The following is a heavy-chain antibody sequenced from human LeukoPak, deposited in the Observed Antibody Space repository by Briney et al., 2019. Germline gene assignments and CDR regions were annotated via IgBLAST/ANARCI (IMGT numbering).Heavy chain of an antibody. D-gene: IGHD2-15*01. CDR2: IYYSGST. V-gene: IGHV4-59*01. CDR3: ASYLCTGGSCHGFDY. Sequence: SETLSLTCTVSGGSINNYYWSWIRQPPGKGLEWIGYIYYSGSTNYNPSLKSRVTISVDTSKNQFSLRLTSMTAADTAVYYCASYLCTGGSCHGFDYWGQGILVTVSS. CDR1: GGSINNYY. J-gene: IGHJ4*02.